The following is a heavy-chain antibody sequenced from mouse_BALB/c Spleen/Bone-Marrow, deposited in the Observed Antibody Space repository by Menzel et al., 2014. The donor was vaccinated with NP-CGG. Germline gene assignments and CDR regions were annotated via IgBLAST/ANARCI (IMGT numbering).Heavy chain of an antibody. CDR2: INTNGGST. Sequence: EVKLVESGGGLVKLGGSLKLSCAASGFTFSSYYMSWVRQTPEKRLELVAAINTNGGSTYYPDTVKGRFTISRDNAKNTLYLQMSSLKSEDTALYYCASLYDGYSVFVYWGQGTLVIVSA. D-gene: IGHD2-3*01. V-gene: IGHV5-6-2*01. CDR1: GFTFSSYY. J-gene: IGHJ3*01. CDR3: ASLYDGYSVFVY.